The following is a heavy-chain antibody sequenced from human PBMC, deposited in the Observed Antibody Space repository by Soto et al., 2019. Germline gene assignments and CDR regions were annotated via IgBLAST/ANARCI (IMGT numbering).Heavy chain of an antibody. CDR2: IYHSGRT. CDR3: ARGPPFAR. Sequence: QLQLQESGSGLVKPSQTLSLTCAVSGGSISSGGYSWSWIRQPPGKGLEWIGYIYHSGRTYYNPSLQTRVTISVDRSKTQWSLKLSSVNAADTAVYYCARGPPFARWGQGTLVTVSS. J-gene: IGHJ4*02. CDR1: GGSISSGGYS. V-gene: IGHV4-30-2*01. D-gene: IGHD3-3*01.